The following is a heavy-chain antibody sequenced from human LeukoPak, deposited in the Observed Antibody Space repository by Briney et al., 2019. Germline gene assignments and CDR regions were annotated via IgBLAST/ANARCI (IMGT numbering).Heavy chain of an antibody. V-gene: IGHV3-7*01. Sequence: GGSLRLSCTASGFTFSDYGMDWVRQAPGKGLECVASTNEAGGDKYYVDSVKGRFTISRDNSKNPLSLQMNSLTAEDTAIYYCAIATTGRGAFGSWGQGTLVSVSS. J-gene: IGHJ4*02. D-gene: IGHD1-1*01. CDR2: TNEAGGDK. CDR1: GFTFSDYG. CDR3: AIATTGRGAFGS.